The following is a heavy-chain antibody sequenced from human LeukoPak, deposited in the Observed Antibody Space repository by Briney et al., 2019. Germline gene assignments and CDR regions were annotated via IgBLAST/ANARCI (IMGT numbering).Heavy chain of an antibody. CDR2: IYYSGST. Sequence: PSETLSLTCTASGGSISSGDYYWSWIRQPPGKGLEWTGYIYYSGSTYYNPSLKSRVTISVDTSKNQFSLKLSSVTAADTAVYYCARDWHGESRDGYNSRWFDPWGQGTLVTVSS. J-gene: IGHJ5*02. D-gene: IGHD5-24*01. CDR1: GGSISSGDYY. V-gene: IGHV4-30-4*01. CDR3: ARDWHGESRDGYNSRWFDP.